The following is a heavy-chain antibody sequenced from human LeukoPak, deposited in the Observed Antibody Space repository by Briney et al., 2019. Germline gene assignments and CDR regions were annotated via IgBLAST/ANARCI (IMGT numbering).Heavy chain of an antibody. V-gene: IGHV3-23*01. CDR1: GFTFSSYA. D-gene: IGHD3-10*01. CDR2: ISGSGGST. CDR3: AKVGITMVRGTHQQDTPYYYYMDV. J-gene: IGHJ6*03. Sequence: GGSLRLSCAASGFTFSSYAMSWVRQAPGKGLEWVSAISGSGGSTYYADSVKGRFTISRDNSKNTLYLQMNSLRAEDTAVYYCAKVGITMVRGTHQQDTPYYYYMDVWGKGTTVTVSS.